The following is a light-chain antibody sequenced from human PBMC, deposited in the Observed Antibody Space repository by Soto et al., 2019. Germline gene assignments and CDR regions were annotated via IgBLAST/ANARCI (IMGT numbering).Light chain of an antibody. Sequence: EIVMTQSPATLSVXPGERATFSCRASQSVSSNLAWYQQKPGQAPGLLIYGASTRATGIPARFSGSQSGTEFTLTISSLQPEDFATYFCQQLNSYPITFGQGTRLEIK. CDR3: QQLNSYPIT. V-gene: IGKV3D-15*01. CDR1: QSVSSN. J-gene: IGKJ5*01. CDR2: GAS.